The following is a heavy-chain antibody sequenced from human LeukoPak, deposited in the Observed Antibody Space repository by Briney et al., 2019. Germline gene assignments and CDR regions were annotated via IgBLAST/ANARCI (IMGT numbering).Heavy chain of an antibody. D-gene: IGHD1-1*01. CDR1: GFTFSSYA. V-gene: IGHV3-23*01. CDR2: ISGSGGST. CDR3: AKVQLERRSYYYYGMDV. J-gene: IGHJ6*02. Sequence: PGGSLRLSCAASGFTFSSYAMSWVRQAPGKGLEWVSAISGSGGSTNYADSVKGRFTISRDNSKNTLYLQMNSLRAEDTAVYYCAKVQLERRSYYYYGMDVWGQGTTVTVSS.